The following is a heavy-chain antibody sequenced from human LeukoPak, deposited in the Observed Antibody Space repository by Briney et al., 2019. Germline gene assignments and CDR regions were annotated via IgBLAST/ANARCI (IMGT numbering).Heavy chain of an antibody. CDR1: GFTFGDYA. CDR3: TRSDGYSGYDF. Sequence: GGSLRLSCTASGFTFGDYAMSWVRQAPGKGLEWVGFIRSKAYGGTTEYAASVKGRFTISRDDSKSIAYLQMNSLKTEDTAVYYCTRSDGYSGYDFWGQGTLVAVSS. CDR2: IRSKAYGGTT. J-gene: IGHJ4*02. V-gene: IGHV3-49*04. D-gene: IGHD5-12*01.